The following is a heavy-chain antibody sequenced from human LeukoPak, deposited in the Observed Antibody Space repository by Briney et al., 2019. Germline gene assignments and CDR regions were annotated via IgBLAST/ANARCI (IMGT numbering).Heavy chain of an antibody. CDR2: INAGNGNT. D-gene: IGHD3-16*01. Sequence: ASVKVSCKASGYTFTSYYMHWVRQAPGQGLEWMGWINAGNGNTKYSQEFQGRVTITRDTSTSTAYMELSSLRSEDMAVYYCARVALGAFDIWGQGTMVTVSS. J-gene: IGHJ3*02. CDR3: ARVALGAFDI. V-gene: IGHV1-3*03. CDR1: GYTFTSYY.